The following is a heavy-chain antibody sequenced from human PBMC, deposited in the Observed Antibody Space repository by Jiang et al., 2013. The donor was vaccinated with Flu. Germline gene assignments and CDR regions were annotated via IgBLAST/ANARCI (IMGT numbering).Heavy chain of an antibody. CDR3: AKDTDGGYYWGARQY. CDR2: ISGTDSST. J-gene: IGHJ1*01. CDR1: GFTFRSSA. V-gene: IGHV3-23*01. D-gene: IGHD4-17*01. Sequence: VQLLESGGGLVQPGGSLRLSCVASGFTFRSSAMTWVRQAPGKGLEWVSGISGTDSSTYYANSVKGRFTISRGNSRNTVYLQMNTLRVEDTAVYYCAKDTDGGYYWGARQYWGQGTRVTVSS.